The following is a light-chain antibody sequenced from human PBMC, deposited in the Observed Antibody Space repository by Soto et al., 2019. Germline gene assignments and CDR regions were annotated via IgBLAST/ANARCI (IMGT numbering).Light chain of an antibody. V-gene: IGLV2-8*01. Sequence: QSALTQPPSASGSPGQSVTISCTGTSSDIGGYSYVSWYRQHAGKAPKLIIYEVTKRPSGVPDRFSGSKSGDTASLTVSGLQADDEADYYCSSYAGSNKRVFGGGTKLTVL. CDR1: SSDIGGYSY. J-gene: IGLJ2*01. CDR2: EVT. CDR3: SSYAGSNKRV.